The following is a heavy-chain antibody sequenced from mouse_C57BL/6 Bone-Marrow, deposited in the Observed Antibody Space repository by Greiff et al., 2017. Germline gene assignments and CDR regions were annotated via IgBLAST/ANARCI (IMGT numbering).Heavy chain of an antibody. CDR1: GYTFTSYG. J-gene: IGHJ3*01. V-gene: IGHV1-81*01. Sequence: VKLVESGAELARPGASVKLSCKASGYTFTSYGISWVKQRTGQGLEWIGEIYPRSGNTYYNEKFKGKATLTADKSSSTAYMELRSLTSEDSAVYFWARETAQARAWFAYWGQGTLVTVSA. CDR3: ARETAQARAWFAY. CDR2: IYPRSGNT. D-gene: IGHD3-2*02.